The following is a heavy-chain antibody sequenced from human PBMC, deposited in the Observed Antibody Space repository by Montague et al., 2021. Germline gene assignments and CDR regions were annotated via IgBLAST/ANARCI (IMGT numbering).Heavy chain of an antibody. V-gene: IGHV4-39*01. J-gene: IGHJ5*02. CDR1: GGSISSNSYW. Sequence: SETLSLTCTVSGGSISSNSYWWVWIRQPPGKGLVYVGTTFNTGSSYYSPSLKSRVTISVDTSKNQFSLSLNAVTAADTAVYYCAGSRYCIGGICYSGFDPWGQGTLVTVSS. CDR2: TFNTGSS. D-gene: IGHD2-15*01. CDR3: AGSRYCIGGICYSGFDP.